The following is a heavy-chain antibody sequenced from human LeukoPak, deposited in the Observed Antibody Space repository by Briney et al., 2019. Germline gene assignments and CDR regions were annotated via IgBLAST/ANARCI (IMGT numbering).Heavy chain of an antibody. CDR1: GYTFTGYY. D-gene: IGHD2-15*01. V-gene: IGHV1-2*02. Sequence: ASVKVSCKASGYTFTGYYMHWVRQAPGQGLEWMGWINPNSGGTNYAQKFQGRVTMTRDTSISTAYMALSRLRSDDTAVYYCAREAGSGYCSGGSCFDPWGQGTLVTVSS. CDR2: INPNSGGT. CDR3: AREAGSGYCSGGSCFDP. J-gene: IGHJ5*02.